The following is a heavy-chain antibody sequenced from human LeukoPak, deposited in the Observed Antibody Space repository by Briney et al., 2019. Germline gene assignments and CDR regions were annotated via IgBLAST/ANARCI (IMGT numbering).Heavy chain of an antibody. CDR2: IYDSGST. Sequence: SETLPLTCTVSGGSISSGGYYWSWIRQHPGKGLEWIGYIYDSGSTYYNPSLKSRVTISVDTSKNQFSLKLSSVTAADTAVYYCARGRSSDYWGQGTLVTVSS. V-gene: IGHV4-31*03. J-gene: IGHJ4*02. CDR1: GGSISSGGYY. D-gene: IGHD6-6*01. CDR3: ARGRSSDY.